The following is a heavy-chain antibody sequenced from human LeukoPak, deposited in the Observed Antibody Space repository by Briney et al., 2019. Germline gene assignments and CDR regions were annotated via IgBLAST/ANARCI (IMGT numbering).Heavy chain of an antibody. Sequence: PSETLSLTCAVSGGSISSGGYYWSWIRQPAGKGLEWIGRIYTSGSTNYNPSLKSRVTMSVDTSKNQFSLKLSSVTAADTAVYYCAREAAYYDFWSGYSEYYFDYWGQGTLVTVSS. CDR3: AREAAYYDFWSGYSEYYFDY. CDR1: GGSISSGGYY. D-gene: IGHD3-3*01. J-gene: IGHJ4*02. V-gene: IGHV4-61*02. CDR2: IYTSGST.